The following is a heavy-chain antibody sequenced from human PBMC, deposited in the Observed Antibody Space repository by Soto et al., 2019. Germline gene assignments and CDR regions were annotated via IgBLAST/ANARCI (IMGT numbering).Heavy chain of an antibody. CDR3: AREKSDDSPYYFDY. D-gene: IGHD3-3*01. J-gene: IGHJ4*02. Sequence: GGSLRLSCAASGFTFSSYGMHWVRQAPGKGLEWVAVIWYDGSNKYYADSVKGRFTISRDNSKNTLYLQMNSLRAEDTAVYYCAREKSDDSPYYFDYWGQGTLVTVSS. V-gene: IGHV3-33*01. CDR1: GFTFSSYG. CDR2: IWYDGSNK.